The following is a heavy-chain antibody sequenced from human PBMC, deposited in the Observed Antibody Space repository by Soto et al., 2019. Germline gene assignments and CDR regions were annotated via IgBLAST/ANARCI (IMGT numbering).Heavy chain of an antibody. CDR3: ARDHEGSSGQGWFDP. V-gene: IGHV3-21*01. D-gene: IGHD3-22*01. CDR2: ISSSISYI. Sequence: PEGSLRLSCAASGFTFSSYSMNWVRQAPGKGLEWVSSISSSISYIYYADSVKGRFTISRDNAKNSLYLQMNSLRAEDTAVYYCARDHEGSSGQGWFDPWGHGNLITVSS. J-gene: IGHJ5*02. CDR1: GFTFSSYS.